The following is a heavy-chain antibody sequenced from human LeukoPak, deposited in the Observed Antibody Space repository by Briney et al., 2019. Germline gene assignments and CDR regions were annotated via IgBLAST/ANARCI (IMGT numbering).Heavy chain of an antibody. J-gene: IGHJ3*02. CDR2: IFYSGST. CDR3: AREPAGATEPDAFDI. CDR1: GGSISTSNYY. D-gene: IGHD1-26*01. Sequence: ASETLSLTCTVSGGSISTSNYYWGWIRQPPGKGLEWIGNIFYSGSTYYNPSLKSRVTISVDTSKNQFSLKLSSVTAADTAVYYCAREPAGATEPDAFDIWGQGTMVTVSS. V-gene: IGHV4-39*07.